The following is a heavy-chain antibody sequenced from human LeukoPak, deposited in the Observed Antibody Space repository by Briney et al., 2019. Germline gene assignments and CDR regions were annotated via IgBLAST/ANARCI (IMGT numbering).Heavy chain of an antibody. V-gene: IGHV3-21*01. CDR1: GFTFSSYS. J-gene: IGHJ1*01. CDR2: ISSSSSYI. D-gene: IGHD2-15*01. CDR3: ARDEVVVAATDTYLAEYFQH. Sequence: GRSLRLSCAASGFTFSSYSMNWARQAPGKGLEWVSSISSSSSYIYYADSVKGRFTISRDNAKNSLYLQMNSLRAEDTAVYYCARDEVVVAATDTYLAEYFQHWGQGTLVTVSS.